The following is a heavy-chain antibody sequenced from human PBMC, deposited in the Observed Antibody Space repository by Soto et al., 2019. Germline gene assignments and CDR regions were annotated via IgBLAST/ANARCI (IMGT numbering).Heavy chain of an antibody. V-gene: IGHV1-18*01. CDR3: VAKATYYVDY. J-gene: IGHJ4*02. CDR1: GDTLTTYG. D-gene: IGHD2-21*01. Sequence: QVQLVQSGAEVKKPGASVKVSCRTSGDTLTTYGITWVRQAPGQGLEWMGWISAYNGNTNYAQKLQGRVTITTDTSTRTAYMELRSLTSDATAVYFCVAKATYYVDYWGQGTLVTVSS. CDR2: ISAYNGNT.